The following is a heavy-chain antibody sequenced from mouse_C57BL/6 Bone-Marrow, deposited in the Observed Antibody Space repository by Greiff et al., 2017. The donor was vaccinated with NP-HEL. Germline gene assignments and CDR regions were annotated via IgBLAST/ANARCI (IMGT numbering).Heavy chain of an antibody. Sequence: EVQVVESGPGLVKPSQSLSLTCSVTGYSITSGYYWNWIRQFPGNKLEWMGYISYDGSNNYNPSLKNRISITRDTSKNQFFLKLNSVTTEDTATYYCARDRRTGWYYFDYWGQGTTLTVSS. CDR1: GYSITSGYY. CDR2: ISYDGSN. CDR3: ARDRRTGWYYFDY. V-gene: IGHV3-6*01. D-gene: IGHD2-3*01. J-gene: IGHJ2*01.